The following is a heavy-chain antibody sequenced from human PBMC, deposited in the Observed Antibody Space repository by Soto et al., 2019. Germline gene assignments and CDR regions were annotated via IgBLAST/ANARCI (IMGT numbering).Heavy chain of an antibody. CDR2: MYNSERT. Sequence: EPLSLTCTVSGGSISGYYWSWIRQPAGKGLEWIGRMYNSERTNYNPSLKSRVTMSMDTSKNQFSLKLTSVTAADTAVYFCAREPLAHSYFDLWGQGTLVTVSS. CDR3: AREPLAHSYFDL. J-gene: IGHJ4*02. V-gene: IGHV4-4*07. CDR1: GGSISGYY.